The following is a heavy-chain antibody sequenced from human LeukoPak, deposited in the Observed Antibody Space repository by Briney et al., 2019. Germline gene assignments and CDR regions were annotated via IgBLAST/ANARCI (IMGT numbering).Heavy chain of an antibody. CDR1: GGTFSSYA. D-gene: IGHD3-22*01. V-gene: IGHV1-69*06. CDR3: AKGGAMIVGLPFDY. J-gene: IGHJ4*02. Sequence: SVKVPCKAYGGTFSSYAISWVRPAPGQGLEWMGGIIPIFGTANYAQKFQGRVTISADKSTSTAYMERSSLRSEDTAVYYCAKGGAMIVGLPFDYWGQGTLVTVSS. CDR2: IIPIFGTA.